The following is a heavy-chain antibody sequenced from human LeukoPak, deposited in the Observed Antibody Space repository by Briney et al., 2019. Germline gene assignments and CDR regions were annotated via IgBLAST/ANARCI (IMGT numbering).Heavy chain of an antibody. CDR3: ARDCGSHSCYYFQ. CDR2: ISAYNGNT. Sequence: GASVRVSCKASGYTFPSYGVSWVRQAPGQGLEWMGWISAYNGNTNYAQKFQGRVTMTTDTSTSTAYMELRSLRSDDTAVYYCARDCGSHSCYYFQWGQGTLVIVSS. D-gene: IGHD2-2*01. CDR1: GYTFPSYG. J-gene: IGHJ4*02. V-gene: IGHV1-18*01.